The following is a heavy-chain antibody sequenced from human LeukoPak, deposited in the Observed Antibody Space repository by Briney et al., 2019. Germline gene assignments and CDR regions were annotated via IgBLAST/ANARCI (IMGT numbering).Heavy chain of an antibody. J-gene: IGHJ4*02. V-gene: IGHV1-2*02. CDR1: GYTFTGYY. CDR3: ARVDGGGGLVFFDY. Sequence: ASVKVSFKASGYTFTGYYMHWVRQAPGQGLEWMGWINPNSGGTNYAQKFQGRVTMTRDTSISTVYMELSRLRSDDTAVYYCARVDGGGGLVFFDYWGQGTLVTVSS. CDR2: INPNSGGT. D-gene: IGHD5-24*01.